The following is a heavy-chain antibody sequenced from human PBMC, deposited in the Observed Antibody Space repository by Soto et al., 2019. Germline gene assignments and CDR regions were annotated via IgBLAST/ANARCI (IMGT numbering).Heavy chain of an antibody. V-gene: IGHV4-39*01. CDR3: ARSLGSGSYYNVHYYYGMDV. J-gene: IGHJ6*02. D-gene: IGHD3-10*01. CDR1: GGSISSSSYY. CDR2: IYYSGST. Sequence: PSETLSLTCTVSGGSISSSSYYWGWIRQPPGKGLEWIGSIYYSGSTYYNPSLESRVTISVDTSKNQFSLKLSSVTAADTAVYYCARSLGSGSYYNVHYYYGMDVWGQGTTVTVSS.